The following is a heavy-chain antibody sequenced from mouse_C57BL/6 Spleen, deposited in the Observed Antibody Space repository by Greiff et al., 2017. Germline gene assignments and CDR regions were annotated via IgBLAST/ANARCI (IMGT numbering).Heavy chain of an antibody. CDR3: TRNYDGYYTPFDY. J-gene: IGHJ2*01. V-gene: IGHV6-6*01. CDR2: IRNKANNHAT. Sequence: EVMLVESGGGLVQPGGSMKLSCAASGFTFSDAWMDWVRQSPEKGLEWVAEIRNKANNHATYYAESVKGRFTISRDDSKSSVYLQMNSLRAEDTGIYYCTRNYDGYYTPFDYWGQGTTLTVSS. D-gene: IGHD2-3*01. CDR1: GFTFSDAW.